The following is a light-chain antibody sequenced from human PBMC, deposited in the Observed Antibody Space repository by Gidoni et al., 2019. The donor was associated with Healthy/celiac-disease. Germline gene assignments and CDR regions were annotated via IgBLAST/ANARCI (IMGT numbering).Light chain of an antibody. J-gene: IGKJ5*01. CDR3: QQSYSTPFT. CDR1: QSISSY. V-gene: IGKV1-39*01. CDR2: AAS. Sequence: RVTITCRASQSISSYLNWYQQKPGKAPKLLIYAASSLQSGVPSRFSGSGSGTDFTLTISSLQHEDFATYYCQQSYSTPFTFGQGTRLEIK.